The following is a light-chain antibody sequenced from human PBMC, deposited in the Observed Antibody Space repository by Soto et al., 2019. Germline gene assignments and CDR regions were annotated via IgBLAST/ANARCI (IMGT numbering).Light chain of an antibody. Sequence: QSALTQPASVSGSPGQSITISCTGASSDVGTYNLVSWYQQYPGKAPKLMIYEVSKRPSGVSNRFSGSKSGNTASLTISGLQAEDEADYYCCSYAGSNTLYVFGTGTKLTVL. CDR1: SSDVGTYNL. CDR3: CSYAGSNTLYV. CDR2: EVS. V-gene: IGLV2-23*02. J-gene: IGLJ1*01.